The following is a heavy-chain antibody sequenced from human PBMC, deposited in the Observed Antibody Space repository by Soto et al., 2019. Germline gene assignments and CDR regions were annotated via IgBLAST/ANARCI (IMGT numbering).Heavy chain of an antibody. CDR1: GGSFSGYY. CDR2: INHSGST. D-gene: IGHD3-10*01. V-gene: IGHV4-34*01. Sequence: TSETLSLTCAVYGGSFSGYYWSWIRQPPGKGLEWIGEINHSGSTNYNPSLKSRVTISVDTSKNQFSLKLSSVTAADTAVYYCARVAAVRGPMLPGVWGQGTTVTVSS. J-gene: IGHJ6*02. CDR3: ARVAAVRGPMLPGV.